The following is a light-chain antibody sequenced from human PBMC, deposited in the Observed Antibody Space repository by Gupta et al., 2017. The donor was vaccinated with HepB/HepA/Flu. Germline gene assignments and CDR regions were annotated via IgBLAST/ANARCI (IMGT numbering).Light chain of an antibody. CDR1: KSISSF. V-gene: IGKV3-11*01. CDR3: QHRYDWPLT. J-gene: IGKJ4*01. Sequence: EIVLTQSPAILSLSPGERATLSCRASKSISSFLAWYQQKPGQAPRLLIYEASNRATGVPARFSGSGSGTDFALTISSLEPEDFAVYYCQHRYDWPLTFGGGTKVEIK. CDR2: EAS.